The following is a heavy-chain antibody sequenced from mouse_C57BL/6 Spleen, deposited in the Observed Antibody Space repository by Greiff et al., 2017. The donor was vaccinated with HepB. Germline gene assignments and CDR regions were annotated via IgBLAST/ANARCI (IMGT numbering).Heavy chain of an antibody. CDR1: GFSLSTFGMG. D-gene: IGHD1-1*01. Sequence: QVTLKVSGPGILQPSQTLSLTCSFSGFSLSTFGMGVGWIRQPSGKGLEWLAHIWWDDDKYYNPALKSRLTISKDTSKNQVFLKIANVDTADTATYYCARIRTTVVAKDYAMDYWGQGTSVTVSS. V-gene: IGHV8-8*01. CDR3: ARIRTTVVAKDYAMDY. J-gene: IGHJ4*01. CDR2: IWWDDDK.